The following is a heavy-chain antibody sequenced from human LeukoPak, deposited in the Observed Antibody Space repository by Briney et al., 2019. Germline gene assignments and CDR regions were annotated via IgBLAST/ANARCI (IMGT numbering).Heavy chain of an antibody. D-gene: IGHD5-12*01. Sequence: GGSLRLSCAASGFNFFTYSMHWVRQALGKGLEWLAVTSFDENNKYYADSVKGRFTISRDNSKKTLYLQMNSLRPEDTAMYYCAKDSYGGYNDYGIDYWGQGTLVSVSS. V-gene: IGHV3-30*18. CDR1: GFNFFTYS. J-gene: IGHJ4*02. CDR2: TSFDENNK. CDR3: AKDSYGGYNDYGIDY.